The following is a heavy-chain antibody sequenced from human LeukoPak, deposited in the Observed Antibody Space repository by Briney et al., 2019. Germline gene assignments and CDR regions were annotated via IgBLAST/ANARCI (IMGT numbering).Heavy chain of an antibody. J-gene: IGHJ4*02. CDR3: TTRGGSFSIFDY. Sequence: GGSLRLSCVGSGFSFSEYSMNWVRQSPGKGLEWISYITSRSAFTYFAGSVKGRFTISRDDSKSIAYLQMNSLKTEDTAVYYCTTRGGSFSIFDYWGQGTLVTVSS. CDR1: GFSFSEYS. CDR2: ITSRSAFT. D-gene: IGHD1-26*01. V-gene: IGHV3-48*01.